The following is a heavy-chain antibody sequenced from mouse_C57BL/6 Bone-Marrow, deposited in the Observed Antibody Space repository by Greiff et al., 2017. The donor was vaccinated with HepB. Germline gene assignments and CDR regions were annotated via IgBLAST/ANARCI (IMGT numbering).Heavy chain of an antibody. CDR1: GYTFTSYW. CDR3: ASLYYSNYEYFDV. Sequence: QVQLKQPGAELVMPGASVKLSCKASGYTFTSYWMHWVKQRPGQGLEWIGEIDPSDSYTNYNQKFKGKSTLTVDKSSSTAYMQLSSLTSEDSAVYYCASLYYSNYEYFDVWGTGTTVTVSS. CDR2: IDPSDSYT. D-gene: IGHD2-5*01. J-gene: IGHJ1*03. V-gene: IGHV1-69*01.